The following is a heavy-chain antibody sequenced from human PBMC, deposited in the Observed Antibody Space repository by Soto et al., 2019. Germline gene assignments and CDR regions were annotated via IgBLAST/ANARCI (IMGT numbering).Heavy chain of an antibody. CDR1: GFTFSAYN. V-gene: IGHV3-21*01. J-gene: IGHJ4*02. D-gene: IGHD6-13*01. Sequence: PGGSLRLSCAGSGFTFSAYNINWVRQAPGKGLEWVSSILAGSLFTYQPDSMKGRFTIFRDDAKNSMCLQMNSLTADDTSVNDCARELSTIGHLIPAADPFDSWGQGTLVTVSS. CDR2: ILAGSLFT. CDR3: ARELSTIGHLIPAADPFDS.